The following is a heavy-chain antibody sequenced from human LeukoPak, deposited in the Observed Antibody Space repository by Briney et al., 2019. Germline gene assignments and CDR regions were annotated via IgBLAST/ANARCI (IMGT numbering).Heavy chain of an antibody. CDR2: IYWDDDK. Sequence: SGPTLVKPSQTLTLTCSFSGFSLQTSGVGVGWIRQPPGEALEWLSIIYWDDDKRYNSTLTPRLTITKDTSKNQVVLTMTNMDPLDTATYYCTHNQYHYDTSTYVPLGHWGQGILVTVSS. V-gene: IGHV2-5*02. CDR3: THNQYHYDTSTYVPLGH. CDR1: GFSLQTSGVG. D-gene: IGHD3-16*01. J-gene: IGHJ4*01.